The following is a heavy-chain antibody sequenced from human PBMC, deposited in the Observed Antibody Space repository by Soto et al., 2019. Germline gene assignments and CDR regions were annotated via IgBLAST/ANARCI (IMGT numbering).Heavy chain of an antibody. CDR3: AKGLDRASLDF. CDR1: EFTFSTHT. CDR2: LTADSDDT. J-gene: IGHJ4*02. V-gene: IGHV3-23*01. D-gene: IGHD1-1*01. Sequence: EVQLLESGGTLVQPGGSLRLSCVASEFTFSTHTMNWVRQAPGKGLEWVSRLTADSDDTSYADSIKGRFTISRDNSKNTLYLQMNSLRAEDTAIYYCAKGLDRASLDFWGQGALVTVSS.